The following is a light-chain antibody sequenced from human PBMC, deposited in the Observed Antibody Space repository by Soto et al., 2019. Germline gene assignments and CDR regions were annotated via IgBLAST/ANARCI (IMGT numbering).Light chain of an antibody. CDR2: EVS. Sequence: QYALTQPASVSGSPGQSITISCTGTSSDVGGYNYVSWYQQHPGKAPKLMISEVSNRPSGVSNRFSGSKSGNTASLTISGLQAEDEADYYCSSYTSSSTLVFGGGTKVTVL. J-gene: IGLJ2*01. CDR3: SSYTSSSTLV. CDR1: SSDVGGYNY. V-gene: IGLV2-14*01.